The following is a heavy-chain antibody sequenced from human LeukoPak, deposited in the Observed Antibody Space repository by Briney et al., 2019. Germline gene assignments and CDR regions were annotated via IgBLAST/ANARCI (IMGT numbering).Heavy chain of an antibody. D-gene: IGHD6-19*01. Sequence: GGSLRLSXAASGLHFSGTAMSWVRQAPGKGLEWVSAISHDGMNAYYADSAKGRFTISRDNSKKTVSLEMSSLTAADTGVYYCAKDGAQYSSGPECDPRGQGALVTVSP. CDR3: AKDGAQYSSGPECDP. V-gene: IGHV3-23*01. J-gene: IGHJ5*02. CDR1: GLHFSGTA. CDR2: ISHDGMNA.